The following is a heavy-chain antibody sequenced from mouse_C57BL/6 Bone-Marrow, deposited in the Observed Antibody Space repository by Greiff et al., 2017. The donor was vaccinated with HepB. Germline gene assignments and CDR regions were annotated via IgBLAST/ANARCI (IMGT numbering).Heavy chain of an antibody. Sequence: VQGVESGPGLVAPSQSLSITCTVSGFSLTSYAISWVRQPPGKGLEWLGVIWTGGGTNYNSALKSRLSISKDNSKSQVFLKMNSLQTDDTARYYCARNGFYGNYWYSDVWGTGTTVTVSS. CDR3: ARNGFYGNYWYSDV. J-gene: IGHJ1*03. V-gene: IGHV2-9-1*01. CDR2: IWTGGGT. CDR1: GFSLTSYA. D-gene: IGHD2-1*01.